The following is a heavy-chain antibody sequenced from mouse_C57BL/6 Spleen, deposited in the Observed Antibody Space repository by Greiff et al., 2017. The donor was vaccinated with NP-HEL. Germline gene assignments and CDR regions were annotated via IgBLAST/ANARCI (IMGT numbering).Heavy chain of an antibody. CDR2: IRNKANGYTT. Sequence: EVHLVESGGGLVQPGGSLSLSCAASGFTFTDYYMSWVRQPPGKALEWLGFIRNKANGYTTEYSASVKGRFTISRDNSQSILYLQMNALRAEDRATYYCARSPHSSGGARDYWGQGTSVTVSS. CDR1: GFTFTDYY. V-gene: IGHV7-3*01. CDR3: ARSPHSSGGARDY. D-gene: IGHD3-2*02. J-gene: IGHJ4*01.